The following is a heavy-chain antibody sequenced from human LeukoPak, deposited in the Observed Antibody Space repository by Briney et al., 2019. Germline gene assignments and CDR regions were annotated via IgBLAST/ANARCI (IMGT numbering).Heavy chain of an antibody. D-gene: IGHD4-17*01. V-gene: IGHV4-34*01. CDR3: ARGQGTVTTH. Sequence: SETLSLTSPAPGGSLSGYNWTWIRKPPGRGLEWIGEINHSGSANYNPSLKSRVTISLDTSKNQFSLKLSSVTAADTAVYYCARGQGTVTTHWGQGTLVTVSS. J-gene: IGHJ4*02. CDR2: INHSGSA. CDR1: GGSLSGYN.